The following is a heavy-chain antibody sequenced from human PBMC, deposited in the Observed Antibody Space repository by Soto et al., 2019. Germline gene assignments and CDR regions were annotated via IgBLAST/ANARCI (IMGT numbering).Heavy chain of an antibody. CDR1: GGTFSSYA. D-gene: IGHD4-17*01. CDR3: ARSTVVTTQIYYYYGMDV. Sequence: SVKVSCKASGGTFSSYAISWVRQAPGQGLEWMGGIIPIFGTANYAQKFQGRVTITADESTSTAYMELSSLRSEDTAVYYCARSTVVTTQIYYYYGMDVWGQGTTVTVSS. J-gene: IGHJ6*02. CDR2: IIPIFGTA. V-gene: IGHV1-69*13.